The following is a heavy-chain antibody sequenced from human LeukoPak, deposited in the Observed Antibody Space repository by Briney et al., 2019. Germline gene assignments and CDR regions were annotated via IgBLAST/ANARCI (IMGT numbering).Heavy chain of an antibody. V-gene: IGHV4-34*01. Sequence: SETPSLTCAVYGGSFSGYYWSWIRQPPGKGLEWIGEINHSGSTNYNPSLKSRVTISVDTSKNQFSLKLSSVTAADTAVYYCARGRGYCSGGSCYSFDYWGQGTLVTVSS. CDR3: ARGRGYCSGGSCYSFDY. D-gene: IGHD2-15*01. CDR1: GGSFSGYY. CDR2: INHSGST. J-gene: IGHJ4*02.